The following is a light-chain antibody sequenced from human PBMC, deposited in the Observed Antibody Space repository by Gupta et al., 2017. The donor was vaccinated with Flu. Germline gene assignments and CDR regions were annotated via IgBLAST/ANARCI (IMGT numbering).Light chain of an antibody. CDR1: QSLQHSNGYNY. CDR2: LGS. CDR3: MQGLENWA. Sequence: DIVMTQSPLSLPVTPGEPASISCRSSQSLQHSNGYNYLDWYLQKPGQSPQLLIYLGSNRASGVPERFSGSGSGTDFTLKISRVEAEDVGVYYCMQGLENWAFGQGTKVEIK. V-gene: IGKV2-28*01. J-gene: IGKJ1*01.